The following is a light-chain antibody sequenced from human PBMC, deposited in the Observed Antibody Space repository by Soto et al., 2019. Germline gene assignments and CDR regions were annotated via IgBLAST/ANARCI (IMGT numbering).Light chain of an antibody. V-gene: IGKV3-15*01. CDR3: QQYNSWPYT. J-gene: IGKJ2*01. CDR2: RAS. CDR1: QSVSSS. Sequence: EIVMTQSPGTLSVSPGERATLSCRASQSVSSSLDWYQQKPGQSPRLLIYRASTMATDITARCSGSGSGTEFTLTISSLRSEDFAVYYCQQYNSWPYTFGQGTKLEIK.